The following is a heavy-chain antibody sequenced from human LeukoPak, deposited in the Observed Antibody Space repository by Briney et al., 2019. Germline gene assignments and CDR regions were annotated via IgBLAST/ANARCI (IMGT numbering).Heavy chain of an antibody. J-gene: IGHJ4*02. CDR1: GFTFSSYG. CDR2: ISYDGSNK. V-gene: IGHV3-30*18. CDR3: AKAHGEYYFDY. Sequence: GGSLRLSCAASGFTFSSYGMHWVRQAPGKGLEWVAVISYDGSNKYYADSVKGRFTISRDNSKNTLYLQMNSLRAEDTAVYYCAKAHGEYYFDYWGQGTLVTASS.